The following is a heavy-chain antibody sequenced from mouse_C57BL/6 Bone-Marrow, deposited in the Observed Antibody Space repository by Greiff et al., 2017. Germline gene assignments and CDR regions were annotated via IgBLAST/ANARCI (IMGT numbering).Heavy chain of an antibody. J-gene: IGHJ2*01. Sequence: EVQLVESGGGLVKPGGSLKLSCAASGFTFSDYGMHWVRQAPEKGLEWVAYISSGSSTIYYADTVKGRFTISRDNAKNTLFLQMTSLRSEDTAMYYCARYYYGSSPPYFDYWGQGTTLTVSS. CDR3: ARYYYGSSPPYFDY. CDR2: ISSGSSTI. D-gene: IGHD1-1*01. V-gene: IGHV5-17*01. CDR1: GFTFSDYG.